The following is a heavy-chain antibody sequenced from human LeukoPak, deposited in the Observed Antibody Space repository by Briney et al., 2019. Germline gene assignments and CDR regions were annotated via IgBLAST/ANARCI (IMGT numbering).Heavy chain of an antibody. Sequence: ASVKVSCKASGYTFTSYDINWVRQATGQGLEWMGWMNPNSGNTGYAQKFQGRVTMTRNTSISTAYMELSSLRSEDTAVYYCARGFAYDFWSGYYNHYFDYWGQGTLVTVSS. CDR3: ARGFAYDFWSGYYNHYFDY. D-gene: IGHD3-3*01. CDR2: MNPNSGNT. V-gene: IGHV1-8*01. CDR1: GYTFTSYD. J-gene: IGHJ4*02.